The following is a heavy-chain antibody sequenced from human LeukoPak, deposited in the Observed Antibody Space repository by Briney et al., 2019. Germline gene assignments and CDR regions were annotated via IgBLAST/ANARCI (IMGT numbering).Heavy chain of an antibody. J-gene: IGHJ4*02. CDR1: GYTFTSYA. CDR2: INAGNGNT. D-gene: IGHD6-13*01. CDR3: AKDESSSWYLSVAGYFDD. V-gene: IGHV1-3*01. Sequence: ASVKVSCKASGYTFTSYALHWVRQAPGQRLEWMGWINAGNGNTKYSQKFQGRVTITRDTSASTAYMELSSLRSEDTAVYYCAKDESSSWYLSVAGYFDDWGQGTLVTVSS.